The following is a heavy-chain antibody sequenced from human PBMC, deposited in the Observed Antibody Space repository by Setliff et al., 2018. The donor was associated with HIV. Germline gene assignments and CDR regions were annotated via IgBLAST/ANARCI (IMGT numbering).Heavy chain of an antibody. CDR3: SKILNLYNYMDA. D-gene: IGHD3-9*01. J-gene: IGHJ6*03. CDR2: MYYRGTT. Sequence: SETLSLTCTVSGGSIVSSSYYWGWIRQPPGKGLEWIGTMYYRGTTYNNPSLKSRVTFSADTSKNQFSLNLNSVTATDTAAYYCSKILNLYNYMDAWGKGTSVTVSS. V-gene: IGHV4-39*01. CDR1: GGSIVSSSYY.